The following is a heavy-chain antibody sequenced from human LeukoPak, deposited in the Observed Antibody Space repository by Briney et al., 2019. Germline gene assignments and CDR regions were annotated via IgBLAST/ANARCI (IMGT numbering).Heavy chain of an antibody. CDR1: GGTFSSYA. D-gene: IGHD3-3*01. CDR2: IIPIFGTA. Sequence: SVKVSCKASGGTFSSYAISWVRQAPGQGLEWMGGIIPIFGTANYAQKFQGRVTITTDESTSTAYMELSSLRSEDTAVYYCARGLRFLEWLLSIWGQGTLVTVSS. J-gene: IGHJ4*02. V-gene: IGHV1-69*05. CDR3: ARGLRFLEWLLSI.